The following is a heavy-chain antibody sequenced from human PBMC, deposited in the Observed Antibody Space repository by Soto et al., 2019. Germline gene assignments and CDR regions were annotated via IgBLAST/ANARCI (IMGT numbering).Heavy chain of an antibody. J-gene: IGHJ6*03. V-gene: IGHV3-48*01. CDR2: ISSSSSTI. D-gene: IGHD1-7*01. CDR3: ARWAEIGSPGTWNYGRGYYYYYMDV. CDR1: GFIFSSYS. Sequence: PGGSLRLSCAASGFIFSSYSMNWVRQAPGKGLEWVSYISSSSSTIYYADSVKGRFTISRDNAKNSLYLQMNSLRAEDTAVYYCARWAEIGSPGTWNYGRGYYYYYMDVWGKGTTVTVSS.